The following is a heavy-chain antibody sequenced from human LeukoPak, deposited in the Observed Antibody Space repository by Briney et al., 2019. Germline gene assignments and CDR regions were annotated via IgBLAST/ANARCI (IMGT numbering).Heavy chain of an antibody. V-gene: IGHV3-21*01. D-gene: IGHD3-3*01. CDR1: GFTFTSYT. Sequence: GGSLRLSCTASGFTFTSYTMNWVRKAPGKGLAWVSSISSSSNYIYYADSVKGRFTISRDNAKNSLYLQMNSLRAEDTAVYYCARDRITIFGVVESWGQGTLVTVSS. J-gene: IGHJ4*02. CDR3: ARDRITIFGVVES. CDR2: ISSSSNYI.